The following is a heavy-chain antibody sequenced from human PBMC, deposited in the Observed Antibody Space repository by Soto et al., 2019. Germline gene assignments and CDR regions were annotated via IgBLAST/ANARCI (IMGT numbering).Heavy chain of an antibody. CDR3: ARDGGYSSSWYSDTDY. Sequence: RASVKVSCKASGGTFSSYAISWVRQAPGQGLEWMGGIIPIFGTANYAQKFQGRVTITADESTSTAYMELSSLRSEDTAVYYCARDGGYSSSWYSDTDYWGQGTLVTVSS. V-gene: IGHV1-69*13. CDR1: GGTFSSYA. J-gene: IGHJ4*02. CDR2: IIPIFGTA. D-gene: IGHD6-13*01.